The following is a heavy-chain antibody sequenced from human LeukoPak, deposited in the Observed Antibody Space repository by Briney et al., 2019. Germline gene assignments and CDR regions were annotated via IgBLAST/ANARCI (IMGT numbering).Heavy chain of an antibody. CDR3: ARGLVPQLGYSYGLGDDAFDI. V-gene: IGHV4-4*07. CDR2: IYTSGST. J-gene: IGHJ3*02. D-gene: IGHD5-18*01. Sequence: SETLSLTCTASGGSISSYYWSWIRQPAGKGLEWIGRIYTSGSTNYNPSLKSRVTMSVDTSKNQFSLKLSSVTAADTAVYYCARGLVPQLGYSYGLGDDAFDIWGQGTMVTVSS. CDR1: GGSISSYY.